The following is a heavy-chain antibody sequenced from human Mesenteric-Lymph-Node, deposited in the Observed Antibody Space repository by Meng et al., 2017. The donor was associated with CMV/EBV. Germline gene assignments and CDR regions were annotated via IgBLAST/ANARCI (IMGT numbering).Heavy chain of an antibody. CDR1: GGTFSSYT. Sequence: QVQLVQPGAEVKTPGSSVKVSCKASGGTFSSYTISWVRQAPGQGLEWMGRIIPILGIANYAQKFQGRVTITADKSTSTAYMELSSLRSEDTAVYYCAGGIAAAGSRWFDPWGQGTLVTVSS. CDR3: AGGIAAAGSRWFDP. J-gene: IGHJ5*02. CDR2: IIPILGIA. V-gene: IGHV1-69*02. D-gene: IGHD6-13*01.